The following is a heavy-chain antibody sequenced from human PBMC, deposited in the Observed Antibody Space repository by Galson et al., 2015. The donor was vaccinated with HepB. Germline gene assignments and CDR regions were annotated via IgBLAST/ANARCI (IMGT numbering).Heavy chain of an antibody. CDR1: GFTFSDHH. D-gene: IGHD1-7*01. CDR2: TSNKAESYPT. Sequence: SLRLSCAASGFTFSDHHMDWVRQAPGEGLGRVGRTSNKAESYPTDYAASVNGRLTLSRDESKDSRYLQMNSLKPEDTAVYYCARSRTIPFVRFDYWRQGTLVTVSS. V-gene: IGHV3-72*01. CDR3: ARSRTIPFVRFDY. J-gene: IGHJ4*02.